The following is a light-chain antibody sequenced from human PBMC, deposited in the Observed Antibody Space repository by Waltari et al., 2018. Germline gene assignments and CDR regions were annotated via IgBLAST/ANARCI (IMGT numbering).Light chain of an antibody. Sequence: QSALTQPASVSGSPGQSITISCTGTSSAVGSYNLVPWYRQHPGKAPKLLIYEVSKRPSGVSNRFSGSKSGNAASLTISGLQAEDEADYYCCSYAGSSTPYVFGTGTKVTVL. J-gene: IGLJ1*01. CDR1: SSAVGSYNL. V-gene: IGLV2-23*02. CDR2: EVS. CDR3: CSYAGSSTPYV.